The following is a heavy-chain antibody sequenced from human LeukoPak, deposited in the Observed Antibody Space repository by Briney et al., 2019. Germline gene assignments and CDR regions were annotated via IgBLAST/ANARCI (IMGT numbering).Heavy chain of an antibody. CDR3: AKDLGVLRSGERHRDNWFDS. J-gene: IGHJ5*01. V-gene: IGHV3-33*06. CDR1: GFTFTNFA. CDR2: IWSDGSRK. D-gene: IGHD1-1*01. Sequence: GGSLRLSCAASGFTFTNFAMHWVRQAPGKGLVWVAVIWSDGSRKEYIDSVKDRFTVSRDNSKNTLYLQMNSLRAEDTALYFCAKDLGVLRSGERHRDNWFDSWGQGTLVTVSS.